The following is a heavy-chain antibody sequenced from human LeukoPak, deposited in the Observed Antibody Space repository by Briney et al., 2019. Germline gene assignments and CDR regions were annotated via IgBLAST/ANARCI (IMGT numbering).Heavy chain of an antibody. D-gene: IGHD4-11*01. CDR2: VYHTGST. CDR3: ASGRVSSSTWYSTYYYFFYMDF. V-gene: IGHV4-59*01. J-gene: IGHJ6*03. CDR1: DDSITMYY. Sequence: SETLSLTCTVSDDSITMYYWTWIRQPPGKGLEGIGYVYHTGSTKFNPSLNGRVSISRDTSNNFFSLRLRSVTAPDTAVYFCASGRVSSSTWYSTYYYFFYMDFWGKGTTVTVSS.